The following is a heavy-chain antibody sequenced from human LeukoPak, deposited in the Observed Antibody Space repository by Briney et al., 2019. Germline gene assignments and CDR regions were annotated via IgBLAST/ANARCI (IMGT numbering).Heavy chain of an antibody. D-gene: IGHD6-25*01. CDR3: VGFSTGSGSDY. Sequence: GGSLRLSCSASGFTFSTYAMHWVRQAPGRGLEYVSAITSNGDGTHYADSVRGRFTISRDNSKNTLYLQISSLRVEDTAVYYCVGFSTGSGSDYWGQGTLVTVSS. V-gene: IGHV3-64D*09. J-gene: IGHJ4*02. CDR2: ITSNGDGT. CDR1: GFTFSTYA.